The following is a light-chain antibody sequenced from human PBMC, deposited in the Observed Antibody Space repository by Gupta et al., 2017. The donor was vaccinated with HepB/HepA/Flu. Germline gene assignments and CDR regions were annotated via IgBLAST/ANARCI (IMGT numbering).Light chain of an antibody. J-gene: IGLJ3*02. CDR3: CSYAGSDAVWV. CDR1: SSDVGAYNY. CDR2: DVS. Sequence: QSALTPHRSVSGSPGQSVTISCTGTSSDVGAYNYVSWYQQHPGKAPKLMIYDVSKRPSGVPDRFSGSKSGNTASLTISGLQAEDEADYYCCSYAGSDAVWVFGGGTKLTVL. V-gene: IGLV2-11*01.